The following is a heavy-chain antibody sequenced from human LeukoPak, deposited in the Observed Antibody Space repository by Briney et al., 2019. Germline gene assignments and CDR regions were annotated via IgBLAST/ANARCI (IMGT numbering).Heavy chain of an antibody. J-gene: IGHJ1*01. V-gene: IGHV6-1*01. CDR2: TYYRSKWYN. D-gene: IGHD6-19*01. CDR3: ARDEYSSGWEGYFQH. CDR1: GDSVSSNSAA. Sequence: SQTLSLTFALSGDSVSSNSAAWNWIRQSPSRGLEWLGRTYYRSKWYNDYAVSVKSRITINPDTSKNQFSLQLNSVTPEDTAVYYCARDEYSSGWEGYFQHWGQGTLVTVSS.